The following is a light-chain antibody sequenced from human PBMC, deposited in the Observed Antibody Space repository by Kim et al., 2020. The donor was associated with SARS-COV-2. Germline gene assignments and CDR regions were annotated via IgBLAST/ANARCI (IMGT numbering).Light chain of an antibody. CDR3: QQYHTYPFT. Sequence: ASTGDRVTITCRASQDVSGYLAWYQQKPGKAPKLLIYAASTLESVVSSRFSGSGSGTDFTLTITCLQSEDFATYYCQQYHTYPFTFGPGTKVDIK. CDR2: AAS. V-gene: IGKV1-8*01. J-gene: IGKJ3*01. CDR1: QDVSGY.